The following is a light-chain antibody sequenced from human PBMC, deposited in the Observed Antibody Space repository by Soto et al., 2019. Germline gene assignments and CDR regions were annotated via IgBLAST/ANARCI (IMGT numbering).Light chain of an antibody. CDR3: QSYDSSLSGHNYV. Sequence: QSVLTQPPPVSGAPGQRGTISCTGSSSNIGAGYDVHWYQQLPGTAPKLLIYGNSNRPSGVPDRFSGSKSGTSASLAITGLQAEDEADYYCQSYDSSLSGHNYVFGTGTKVTVL. CDR2: GNS. J-gene: IGLJ1*01. CDR1: SSNIGAGYD. V-gene: IGLV1-40*01.